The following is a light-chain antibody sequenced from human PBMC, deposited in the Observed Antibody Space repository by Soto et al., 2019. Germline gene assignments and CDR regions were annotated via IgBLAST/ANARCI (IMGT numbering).Light chain of an antibody. V-gene: IGKV3-20*01. Sequence: EIVLTQSPGTLSLSPGERATLSCRTSQSVSNNYLAWYQQKPGQAPGLLIYGASSRATGIPDRCSGSGSGRYLARSISRLEPEDFAVYYCQEYSSLWTFGQGTKVEIK. CDR2: GAS. CDR3: QEYSSLWT. J-gene: IGKJ1*01. CDR1: QSVSNNY.